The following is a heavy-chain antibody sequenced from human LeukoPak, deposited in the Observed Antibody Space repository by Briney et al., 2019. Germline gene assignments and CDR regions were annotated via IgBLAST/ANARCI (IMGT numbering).Heavy chain of an antibody. CDR3: ARLRLQYIFDY. CDR1: GASISSGDYY. J-gene: IGHJ4*02. D-gene: IGHD4-11*01. Sequence: PSQTLSLTCNVSGASISSGDYYWSWLRQHPGKGLEWIGYLYFSGGTYYNPSLKSRVSMSVDTAKNRFSLRLTSVTAADTAVYYCARLRLQYIFDYWGQGTLVTVSS. V-gene: IGHV4-31*03. CDR2: LYFSGGT.